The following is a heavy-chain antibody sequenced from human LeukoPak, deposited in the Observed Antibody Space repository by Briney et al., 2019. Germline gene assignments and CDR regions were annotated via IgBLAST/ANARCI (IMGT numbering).Heavy chain of an antibody. Sequence: SVKVSCKASGGTFSSYAISWVRQAPGQGLEWMGGIIPIFGTANYAQKFQGRVTITTDESTSTAYMELSSLRSEDTAVYYCARVDCSSTSCYTLKWAAWFDPWGQGTLVTVPS. CDR2: IIPIFGTA. CDR3: ARVDCSSTSCYTLKWAAWFDP. V-gene: IGHV1-69*05. CDR1: GGTFSSYA. D-gene: IGHD2-2*02. J-gene: IGHJ5*02.